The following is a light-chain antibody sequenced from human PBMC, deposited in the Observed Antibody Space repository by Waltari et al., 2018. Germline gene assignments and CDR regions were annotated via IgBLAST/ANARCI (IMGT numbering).Light chain of an antibody. CDR1: SRTVGHYNS. CDR2: DVT. J-gene: IGLJ3*02. Sequence: QSALTQPRSVSGSPGQSVTISCTGTSRTVGHYNSVSWYQQHPGKAPKLMIFDVTTRPSGVPDRFSGSKSANTASLTISGLQAEDEADYYCCSFAGTYTWVFGGGTKVTVL. CDR3: CSFAGTYTWV. V-gene: IGLV2-11*01.